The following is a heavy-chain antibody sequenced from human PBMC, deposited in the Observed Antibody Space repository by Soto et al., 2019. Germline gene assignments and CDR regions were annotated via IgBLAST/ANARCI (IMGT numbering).Heavy chain of an antibody. CDR1: GFTFSDCY. Sequence: GGSLRLSCAASGFTFSDCYMSWIRQAPGKGLEWVSYISSSGSTIYYADSVKGRFTISRDNAKNSLYLQMNSLRAEDTAVYYCARIYCSGGSCYWEYRDYYYMDVWGKGTTVTVSS. CDR2: ISSSGSTI. V-gene: IGHV3-11*01. CDR3: ARIYCSGGSCYWEYRDYYYMDV. D-gene: IGHD2-15*01. J-gene: IGHJ6*03.